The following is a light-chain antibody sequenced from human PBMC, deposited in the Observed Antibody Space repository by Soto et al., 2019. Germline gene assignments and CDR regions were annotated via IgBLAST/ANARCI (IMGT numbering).Light chain of an antibody. V-gene: IGKV3-15*01. CDR1: QSVGSN. Sequence: DIVMTQSQDTLSVSPGERATLSCRASQSVGSNLAWYQQKPGQAPRLLIYAASTRATGTPARFSGSGSGTEFTLTISSLQSEDFAVYYCQQYNNWSFGQGTRLEIK. CDR3: QQYNNWS. CDR2: AAS. J-gene: IGKJ5*01.